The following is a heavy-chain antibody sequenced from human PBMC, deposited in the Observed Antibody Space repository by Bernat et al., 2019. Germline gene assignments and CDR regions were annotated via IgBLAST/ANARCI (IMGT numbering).Heavy chain of an antibody. CDR1: GFTFSSYG. CDR3: AKRNLYNDGWYDF. J-gene: IGHJ4*02. Sequence: EVQLLESGVGLVQPGGSLRLSCAASGFTFSSYGMSWVRQAPGKGLEWVSAISGSGGETYYADSGKGRFTISRDNSKNTLYLQMNSLRAEDAAVYYCAKRNLYNDGWYDFWGQGTLVTVSS. V-gene: IGHV3-23*01. D-gene: IGHD6-19*01. CDR2: ISGSGGET.